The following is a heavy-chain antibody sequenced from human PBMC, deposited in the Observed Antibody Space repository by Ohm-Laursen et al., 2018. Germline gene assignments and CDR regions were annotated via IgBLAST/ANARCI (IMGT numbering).Heavy chain of an antibody. Sequence: SLRLSCAASGFTFDDYAMHWVRQAPGKGLEWVSVIYAVGDTYHADSVKGRFTISRDSSRNTVNLQMNSLGVEDTAVYYCARAPYSTTFKFDYWGQGTLVTVSS. V-gene: IGHV3-66*01. CDR2: IYAVGDT. CDR3: ARAPYSTTFKFDY. J-gene: IGHJ4*02. CDR1: GFTFDDYA. D-gene: IGHD2-21*01.